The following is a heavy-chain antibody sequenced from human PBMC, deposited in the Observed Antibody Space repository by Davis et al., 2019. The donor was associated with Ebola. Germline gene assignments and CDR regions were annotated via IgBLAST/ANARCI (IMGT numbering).Heavy chain of an antibody. Sequence: GESLKISCAASGFTFSSYAMHWVRQAPGKGLEWVAVISYDGSNKYYADSVKGRFTISRDNSKNTLYLQMNSLRAEDTAVYYCAKDRVVPAAIGLYYYYYGMDVWGQGTTVTVSS. CDR3: AKDRVVPAAIGLYYYYYGMDV. CDR2: ISYDGSNK. V-gene: IGHV3-30-3*01. J-gene: IGHJ6*02. D-gene: IGHD2-2*01. CDR1: GFTFSSYA.